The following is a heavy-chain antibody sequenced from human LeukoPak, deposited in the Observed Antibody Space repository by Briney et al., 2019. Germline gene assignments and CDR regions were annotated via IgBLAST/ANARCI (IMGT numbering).Heavy chain of an antibody. J-gene: IGHJ6*02. D-gene: IGHD6-13*01. Sequence: GGSLRLSCAASGFTFSSYSMNWVRQAPGKGLEWVSYISSSSSTIYYADSVKGRFTISGDNAKNSLYLQMNSLRAEDTAVYYCARAYSSSWYVQYYGMDVWGQGTTVTVSS. CDR1: GFTFSSYS. CDR3: ARAYSSSWYVQYYGMDV. CDR2: ISSSSSTI. V-gene: IGHV3-48*01.